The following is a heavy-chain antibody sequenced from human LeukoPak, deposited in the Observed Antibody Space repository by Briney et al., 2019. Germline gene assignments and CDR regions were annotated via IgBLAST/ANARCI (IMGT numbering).Heavy chain of an antibody. Sequence: GGSLRLSCAASGFIFTTYWMHWVREAPGKGLVWVARINSDGSSTYYADSVKGRFTISRDNSKNTLYLQMNSLRAEDTAVYYCAKGSSNWRDYYYFDYWGQGTLVTVSS. D-gene: IGHD6-13*01. CDR3: AKGSSNWRDYYYFDY. V-gene: IGHV3-74*01. CDR1: GFIFTTYW. J-gene: IGHJ4*02. CDR2: INSDGSST.